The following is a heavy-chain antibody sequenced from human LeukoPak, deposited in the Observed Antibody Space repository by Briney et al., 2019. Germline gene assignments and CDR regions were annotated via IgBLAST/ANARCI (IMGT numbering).Heavy chain of an antibody. CDR1: GGTFSSYA. J-gene: IGHJ4*02. V-gene: IGHV1-69*05. Sequence: SVKVSCKASGGTFSSYAISWVRQAPGQGLEWMGGIIPIFGTANYAQKFQCRVTITTDESTSTAYMELSSLRSEDTAVYYCERDPEYSSSSGDGDYWGQGTLVTVSS. CDR3: ERDPEYSSSSGDGDY. CDR2: IIPIFGTA. D-gene: IGHD6-6*01.